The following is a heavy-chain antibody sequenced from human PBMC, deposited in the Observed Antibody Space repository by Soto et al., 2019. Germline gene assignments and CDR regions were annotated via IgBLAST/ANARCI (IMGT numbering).Heavy chain of an antibody. CDR1: GFTFGSHA. Sequence: AGGSLRLSCVGSGFTFGSHAMNWGRQAPGKGLEWVSVIAFDGSNKYYADSVRGRFTISRDNSKNTLFLQMDSLRPDDSAIYYCARSYGPFYDSSYYGLARNYFDYWGQGTLVTVSS. CDR2: IAFDGSNK. V-gene: IGHV3-30*04. D-gene: IGHD3-22*01. CDR3: ARSYGPFYDSSYYGLARNYFDY. J-gene: IGHJ4*02.